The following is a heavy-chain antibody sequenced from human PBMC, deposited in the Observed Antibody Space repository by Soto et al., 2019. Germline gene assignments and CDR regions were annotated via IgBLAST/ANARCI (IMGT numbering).Heavy chain of an antibody. CDR3: ARPGYVVVTAIDY. Sequence: HPGGSLRLSCAASGFSFSDYVMHWVRQAPGKGLEWVASISRSSTSTKYADSVRGRFTISRDNAKNSLYLQMNSLTVEDTAVYYCARPGYVVVTAIDYWGQGTLVTVSS. D-gene: IGHD2-21*02. J-gene: IGHJ4*02. V-gene: IGHV3-48*04. CDR2: ISRSSTST. CDR1: GFSFSDYV.